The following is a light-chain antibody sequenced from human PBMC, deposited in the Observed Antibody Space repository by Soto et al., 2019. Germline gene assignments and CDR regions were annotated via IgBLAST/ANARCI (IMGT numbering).Light chain of an antibody. CDR1: QSVNSSY. J-gene: IGKJ1*01. CDR2: GAS. CDR3: QHYGSSRWT. V-gene: IGKV3-20*01. Sequence: EIVLTQSPGTLSLSPGERATLSCRASQSVNSSYLAWYQQKPGQAPRLLIYGASSRATGIPDRFSGSGSGTDFTLTISRLEPEDFAVYYCQHYGSSRWTFGQGTKVEIK.